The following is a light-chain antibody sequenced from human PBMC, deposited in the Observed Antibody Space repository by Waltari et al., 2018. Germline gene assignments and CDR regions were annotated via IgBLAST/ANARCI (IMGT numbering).Light chain of an antibody. CDR2: EVS. CDR3: SSYTSSSPFYV. V-gene: IGLV2-14*01. J-gene: IGLJ1*01. CDR1: SSAVGGYNY. Sequence: QSALTQPASVSGSPGQSITISCTGTSSAVGGYNYVSWYQQHPGKAPKLMIYEVSNRPSGVSNRFSGSKSGNTASLTISGLQAEDEADYYCSSYTSSSPFYVFGTGTKVTVL.